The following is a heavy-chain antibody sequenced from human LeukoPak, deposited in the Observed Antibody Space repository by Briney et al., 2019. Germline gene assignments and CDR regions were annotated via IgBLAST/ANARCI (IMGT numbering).Heavy chain of an antibody. CDR2: ISSSGSTI. J-gene: IGHJ4*02. CDR1: GFTFSSYE. Sequence: GGSLRLSCAASGFTFSSYEMNWVRQAPGKGLEWVSYISSSGSTIYYADSVKGRFTISRDNAKNSLYLQMNSLTAEDSAVYYCASRRGSNRPFDYWGQGTLVTVSS. CDR3: ASRRGSNRPFDY. D-gene: IGHD1-26*01. V-gene: IGHV3-48*03.